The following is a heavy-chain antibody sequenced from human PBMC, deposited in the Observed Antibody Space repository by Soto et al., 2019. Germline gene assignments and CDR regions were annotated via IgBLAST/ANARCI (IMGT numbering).Heavy chain of an antibody. J-gene: IGHJ4*02. CDR1: GDSFSSYA. CDR2: IIPIFGTP. Sequence: QVQLVQSVAELKKPGSSVKVSCKASGDSFSSYAISWVRQAPGHGLEWMGRIIPIFGTPNYAQRVEGRVTITADEATSTANLELSSLRADDTAVYYCATGGNYYKTSALAYWGQGTLVTVSS. CDR3: ATGGNYYKTSALAY. V-gene: IGHV1-69*01. D-gene: IGHD3-22*01.